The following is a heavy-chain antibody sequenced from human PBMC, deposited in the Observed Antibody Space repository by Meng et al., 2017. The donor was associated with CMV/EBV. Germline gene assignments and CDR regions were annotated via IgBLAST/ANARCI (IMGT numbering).Heavy chain of an antibody. D-gene: IGHD3-3*01. Sequence: GSLRLSCTVSGGSISSSSYYWGWIRQPPGKGLEWIGSIYYSGSTYYNPSLKSRVTISVDTSKNQFSLKLSSVTAADTAVYYCARDRSGHDFWSGYYGYFDYWGQGTLVTVSS. CDR1: GGSISSSSYY. J-gene: IGHJ4*02. V-gene: IGHV4-39*07. CDR3: ARDRSGHDFWSGYYGYFDY. CDR2: IYYSGST.